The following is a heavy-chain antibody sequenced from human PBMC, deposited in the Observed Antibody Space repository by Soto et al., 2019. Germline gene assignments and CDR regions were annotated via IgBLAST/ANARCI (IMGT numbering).Heavy chain of an antibody. Sequence: SXRLSCATSGFTFXSYGLHWVRQAPGKGLEWVSAISYGGGTTYYADSVKGRFTISRDNSKNSLYLQMNSLRAEDTAVYFCAKNPGYYYDSTGYHSDYWGQGTLVTVSS. CDR3: AKNPGYYYDSTGYHSDY. D-gene: IGHD3-22*01. CDR2: ISYGGGTT. V-gene: IGHV3-23*01. J-gene: IGHJ4*02. CDR1: GFTFXSYG.